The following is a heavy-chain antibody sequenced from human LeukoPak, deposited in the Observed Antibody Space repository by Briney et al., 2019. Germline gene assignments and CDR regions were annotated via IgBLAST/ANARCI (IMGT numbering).Heavy chain of an antibody. V-gene: IGHV3-74*01. D-gene: IGHD3-10*01. Sequence: GGSLRLSCAASGFNIGSYWMNWVRQGPGKGLVWVARISSDGKSISYADSVKGRFTISRDNSKNTLYLQVDSLRAEDTAVYCCASASSESYYWALDYWGQGTLVTVSS. CDR2: ISSDGKSI. CDR1: GFNIGSYW. CDR3: ASASSESYYWALDY. J-gene: IGHJ4*02.